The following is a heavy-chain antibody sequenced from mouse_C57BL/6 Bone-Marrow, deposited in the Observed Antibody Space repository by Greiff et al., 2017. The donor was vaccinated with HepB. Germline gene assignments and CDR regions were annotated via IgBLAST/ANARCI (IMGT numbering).Heavy chain of an antibody. Sequence: EVQLVESGGGLVQPKGSLKLSCAASGFSFNTYAMNWVRQAPGKGLEWVARIRSKSNNYATYYADSVKDRFTISRDDSESMLYLQMNNLKTEDTAMYYCVRAPLLLRGDFDVWGTGTTVTVSS. J-gene: IGHJ1*03. CDR1: GFSFNTYA. CDR3: VRAPLLLRGDFDV. D-gene: IGHD1-1*01. CDR2: IRSKSNNYAT. V-gene: IGHV10-1*01.